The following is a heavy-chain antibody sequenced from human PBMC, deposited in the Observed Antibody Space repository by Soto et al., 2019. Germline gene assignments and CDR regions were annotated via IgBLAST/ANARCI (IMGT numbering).Heavy chain of an antibody. V-gene: IGHV4-59*01. CDR2: IYYSGST. Sequence: GSWIRQPPGKGLEWIGYIYYSGSTNYNPSLKSRVTISVDTSKNQFSLKLSSVTAADTAVYYCARAAVMGGGYYYGMDVWGQGTTVTVSS. CDR3: ARAAVMGGGYYYGMDV. D-gene: IGHD3-16*01. J-gene: IGHJ6*02.